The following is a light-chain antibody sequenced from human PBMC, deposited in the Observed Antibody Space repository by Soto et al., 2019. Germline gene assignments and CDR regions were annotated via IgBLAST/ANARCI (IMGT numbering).Light chain of an antibody. Sequence: QSALTQPASVSGSPGQSITISCTGTSSDVGSYNNLVSWYQQHPGKAPKAMIYEVNKRPSGVSNRFSGSKSGNTASLTISGLQAEDEDDYYCCSYTHGNTFFGSGTKVTVL. CDR3: CSYTHGNTF. CDR1: SSDVGSYNNL. J-gene: IGLJ1*01. CDR2: EVN. V-gene: IGLV2-23*02.